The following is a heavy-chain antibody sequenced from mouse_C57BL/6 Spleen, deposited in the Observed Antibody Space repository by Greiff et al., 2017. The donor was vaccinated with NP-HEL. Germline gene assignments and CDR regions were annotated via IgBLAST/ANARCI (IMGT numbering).Heavy chain of an antibody. J-gene: IGHJ1*03. Sequence: QVQLKESGAELVRPGASVTLSCKASGYTFTDYEMHWVKQTPVHGLEWIGAIDPETGGTAYNQKFKGKAILTADKSSSTAYMELRSLTSEDSAVYYCTRGARALWYFDVWGTGTTVTVSS. CDR3: TRGARALWYFDV. V-gene: IGHV1-15*01. CDR2: IDPETGGT. CDR1: GYTFTDYE. D-gene: IGHD3-3*01.